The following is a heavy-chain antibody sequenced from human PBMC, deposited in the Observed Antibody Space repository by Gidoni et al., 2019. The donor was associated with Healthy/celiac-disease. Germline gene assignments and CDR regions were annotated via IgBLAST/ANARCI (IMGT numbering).Heavy chain of an antibody. CDR1: GYTFTGYY. Sequence: QVQLVQSGAEVKKPGASVKVSCKASGYTFTGYYMHWVRQAPGQGLEWMGWINPNSGGTNYAQKFQGWVTMTRDTSISTAYMELSRLRSDDTAVYYCARDRNKRSSYDSSGYLSGGMDVWGQGTTVTVSS. CDR3: ARDRNKRSSYDSSGYLSGGMDV. V-gene: IGHV1-2*04. CDR2: INPNSGGT. D-gene: IGHD3-22*01. J-gene: IGHJ6*02.